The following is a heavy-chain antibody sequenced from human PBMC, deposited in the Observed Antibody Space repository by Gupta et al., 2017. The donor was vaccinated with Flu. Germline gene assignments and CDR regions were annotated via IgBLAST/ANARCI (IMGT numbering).Heavy chain of an antibody. Sequence: EVQLVESGGGLVQPGRSLRLSCAASGFTFDDYAMHWVRQAPGKGLEWVSGISWNSGSIGYADSVKGRFTISRDNAKNSLYLQMNSLRAEDTALYYCAKGVRGVKSVYYFDYWGQGTLVTVSS. CDR1: GFTFDDYA. CDR3: AKGVRGVKSVYYFDY. CDR2: ISWNSGSI. J-gene: IGHJ4*02. V-gene: IGHV3-9*01. D-gene: IGHD3-10*01.